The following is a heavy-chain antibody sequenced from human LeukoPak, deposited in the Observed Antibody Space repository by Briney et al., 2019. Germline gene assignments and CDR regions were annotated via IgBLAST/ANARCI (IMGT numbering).Heavy chain of an antibody. CDR2: IYYSGST. Sequence: PSETLSLTCTVSGGSISNSSYYWGWIRQPPGKGLEWIGSIYYSGSTYYNPSLKSRVTTSVDTSKSQFSLKLSSVTAADTAVYYCARQGAQSWYGVLMDAFDIWGQGTMVTVSS. V-gene: IGHV4-39*01. J-gene: IGHJ3*02. D-gene: IGHD6-13*01. CDR1: GGSISNSSYY. CDR3: ARQGAQSWYGVLMDAFDI.